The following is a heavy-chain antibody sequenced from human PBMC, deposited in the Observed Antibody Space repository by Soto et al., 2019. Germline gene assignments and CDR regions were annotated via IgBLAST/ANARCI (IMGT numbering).Heavy chain of an antibody. Sequence: ASVKVSCKASGGTFSSYAISWVRQAPGQGLEWMGGIIPIFGTANYAQKFQGRVTITADESASTAYMELSSLRSEDTAVYYCARFSPGELLGWFDPWRQGTLVTVSS. V-gene: IGHV1-69*13. CDR2: IIPIFGTA. D-gene: IGHD1-26*01. J-gene: IGHJ5*02. CDR1: GGTFSSYA. CDR3: ARFSPGELLGWFDP.